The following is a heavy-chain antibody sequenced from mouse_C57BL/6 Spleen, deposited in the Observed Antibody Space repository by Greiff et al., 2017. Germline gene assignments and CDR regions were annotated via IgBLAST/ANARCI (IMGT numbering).Heavy chain of an antibody. CDR3: ARGGPYGNYLFDY. V-gene: IGHV14-3*01. Sequence: DVQLQESVAELVRPGASVKLSCTASGFNIKNTYMHWVKQRPEQGLEWIGRIDPANGNTKYAAKFQGKATMTADTSSNSAYMELSNLTSETTAVYDGARGGPYGNYLFDYWGQGTTLTVSS. J-gene: IGHJ2*01. CDR2: IDPANGNT. D-gene: IGHD2-1*01. CDR1: GFNIKNTY.